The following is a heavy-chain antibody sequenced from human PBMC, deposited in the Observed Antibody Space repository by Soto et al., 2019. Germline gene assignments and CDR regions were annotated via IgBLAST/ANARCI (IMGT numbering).Heavy chain of an antibody. CDR1: GFTFSSYW. CDR2: IKQDGSEK. J-gene: IGHJ6*03. CDR3: ARRHDYALPHKADYYYYMDV. Sequence: GGSLRLSCAASGFTFSSYWMSWVRQAPGKGLEWVANIKQDGSEKYYVDSVKGRFTISRDNAKNSLYLQMNSLRAEDTAVYYCARRHDYALPHKADYYYYMDVWGKGTTVTVSS. V-gene: IGHV3-7*01. D-gene: IGHD4-17*01.